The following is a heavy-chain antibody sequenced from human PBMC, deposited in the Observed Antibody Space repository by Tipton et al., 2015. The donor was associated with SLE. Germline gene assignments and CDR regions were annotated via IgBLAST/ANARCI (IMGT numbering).Heavy chain of an antibody. CDR3: ARDRFLEWLLDY. CDR1: GFTFSSYA. D-gene: IGHD3-3*01. V-gene: IGHV3-30-3*01. Sequence: RSLRLSCAASGFTFSSYAMHWVRQAPGKGLEWVAVISYDGSNKYYADSVKGRFTISRDNSKNTLYLQMNSLRAEDTAVYYCARDRFLEWLLDYWGQGTLVTVSS. J-gene: IGHJ4*02. CDR2: ISYDGSNK.